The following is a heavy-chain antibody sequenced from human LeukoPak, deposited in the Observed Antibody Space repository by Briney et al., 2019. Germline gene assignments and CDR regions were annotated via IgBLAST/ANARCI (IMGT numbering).Heavy chain of an antibody. V-gene: IGHV3-7*04. J-gene: IGHJ4*02. CDR3: ARGSSTCSF. Sequence: WXSGGGQAPGXXREGGADINQDGSEKTNVDPVKGGLTISRDNEKNRLYMQMKSLRDEDTAIYYCARGSSTCSFGGQGTLVTVSS. CDR1: W. CDR2: INQDGSEK. D-gene: IGHD6-13*01.